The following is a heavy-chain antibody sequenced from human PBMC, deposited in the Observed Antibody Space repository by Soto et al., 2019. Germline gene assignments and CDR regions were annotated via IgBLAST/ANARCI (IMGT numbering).Heavy chain of an antibody. J-gene: IGHJ4*02. V-gene: IGHV4-34*01. CDR1: GGSFSGYY. CDR2: INHSGST. CDR3: ARGVTMVRGVIFDY. Sequence: SETLSLTCAVYGGSFSGYYWSWIRQPPGKGLEWIGEINHSGSTNYNPSLKSRVTTSVDTSKNQFSLKLSSVTAADTAVYYCARGVTMVRGVIFDYWGQGTLVTVSS. D-gene: IGHD3-10*01.